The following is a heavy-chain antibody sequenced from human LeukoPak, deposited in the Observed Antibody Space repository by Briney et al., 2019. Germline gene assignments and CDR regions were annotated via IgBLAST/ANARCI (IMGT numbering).Heavy chain of an antibody. V-gene: IGHV1-2*06. J-gene: IGHJ6*03. CDR1: GYTFTGYY. CDR2: INPNSGGT. CDR3: ARVSHMSCSYYYYMDV. D-gene: IGHD1-26*01. Sequence: ASVKVSCKPSGYTFTGYYMHWVRQAPGQGLEWMRRINPNSGGTNYAQKFQGRVTMTRDTSISTAYMELSRLRSDDTAVYYCARVSHMSCSYYYYMDVWGKGTTVTVSS.